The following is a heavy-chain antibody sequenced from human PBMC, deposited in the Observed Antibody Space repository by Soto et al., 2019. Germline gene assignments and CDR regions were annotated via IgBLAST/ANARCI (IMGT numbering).Heavy chain of an antibody. Sequence: GGSLRLSCAASGFTFSNYGMHWVRQAPGKGLEWVAAILYDGSNTYYADSVKGRFTISRENSKNTLYLEMNSLSPEDTAVYHCAKSRDGYSFYYFYGMDVWGQGTTVTVSS. CDR3: AKSRDGYSFYYFYGMDV. CDR1: GFTFSNYG. D-gene: IGHD4-4*01. CDR2: ILYDGSNT. J-gene: IGHJ6*02. V-gene: IGHV3-30*18.